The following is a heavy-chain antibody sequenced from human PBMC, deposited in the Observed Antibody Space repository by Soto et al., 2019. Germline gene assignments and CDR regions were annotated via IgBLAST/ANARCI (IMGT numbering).Heavy chain of an antibody. J-gene: IGHJ6*03. CDR3: ARVDGDYEGYYYYYMDV. V-gene: IGHV3-48*01. CDR2: ISGSRSTI. CDR1: GFTFGSYS. Sequence: EVQLVESGGGLVQPGGSLRLSCAASGFTFGSYSMNWVRQAPGKGLEWVSYISGSRSTIYYADSVKGRFTISRDNVKNALYLQMKSLRAEDTPVYYCARVDGDYEGYYYYYMDVWGKGTTVTVSS. D-gene: IGHD4-17*01.